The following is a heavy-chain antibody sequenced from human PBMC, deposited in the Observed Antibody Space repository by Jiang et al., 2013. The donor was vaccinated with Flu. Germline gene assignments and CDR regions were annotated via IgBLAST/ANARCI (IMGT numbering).Heavy chain of an antibody. CDR1: GGSISGSHYF. V-gene: IGHV4-39*01. CDR2: ISSDGTT. Sequence: SLTCIVSGGSISGSHYFWGWIRQPPGKGLECIGSISSDGTTYYNPSLSSRVTISADTSKRQFSLNLSAVTAADTAVYYCARQLAGRYRGNYYFFDYWGQGTLITVSS. CDR3: ARQLAGRYRGNYYFFDY. D-gene: IGHD1-26*01. J-gene: IGHJ4*02.